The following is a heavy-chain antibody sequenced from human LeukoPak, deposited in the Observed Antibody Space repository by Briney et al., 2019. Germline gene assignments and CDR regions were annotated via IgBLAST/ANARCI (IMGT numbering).Heavy chain of an antibody. J-gene: IGHJ4*02. V-gene: IGHV4-34*01. D-gene: IGHD6-13*01. Sequence: PSETLSLTCAVYGGSFSGYYWSWIRQPPGKGLEWIGEISHSGSTNYNPSLKSRVTISVDTSKNQSSLKLSSVTAADTAVYYCARGRPGYSKYWGQGTLVTVSS. CDR1: GGSFSGYY. CDR3: ARGRPGYSKY. CDR2: ISHSGST.